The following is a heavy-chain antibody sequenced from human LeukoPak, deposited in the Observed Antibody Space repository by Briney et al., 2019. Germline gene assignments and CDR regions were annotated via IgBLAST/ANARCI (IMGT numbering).Heavy chain of an antibody. V-gene: IGHV4-59*08. CDR3: ARHVYGEGMVV. CDR2: IHSSEGT. D-gene: IGHD4-17*01. J-gene: IGHJ6*04. Sequence: SETLSLTCTISGGSLNGYYWGWIRQPPGKGLECIGYIHSSEGTAHNASLKSRLTISLDTSKNQFSLTLSSVTAADTAVYYCARHVYGEGMVVWGKGTTVTVSS. CDR1: GGSLNGYY.